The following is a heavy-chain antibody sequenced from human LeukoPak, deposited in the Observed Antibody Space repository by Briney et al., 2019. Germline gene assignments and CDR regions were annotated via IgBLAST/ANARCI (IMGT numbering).Heavy chain of an antibody. J-gene: IGHJ4*02. D-gene: IGHD6-6*01. V-gene: IGHV7-4-1*02. CDR2: INTNTGNP. CDR1: GYTFTSYA. CDR3: ARGRVWGNIAAQGIDY. Sequence: ASVTVSCKASGYTFTSYAMNWVRQAPGQGLEWMGWINTNTGNPTYAQGFTGRFVFSLDTSVSTAYLQISSLKAEDTAVYYCARGRVWGNIAAQGIDYWGQGTLVTVPS.